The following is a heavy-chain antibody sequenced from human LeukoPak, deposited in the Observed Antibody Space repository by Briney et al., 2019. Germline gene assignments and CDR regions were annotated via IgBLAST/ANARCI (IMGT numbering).Heavy chain of an antibody. Sequence: GGSLRLSCAASGFTFSSSAMTWVRQAPGKGLEWVSTISGGGANTYYVDSVKGRFTISGDNSKNTLYLQMNSLRAEDTAVYYCARGVSGTYYLQTFDYWGQGTLVTVSS. D-gene: IGHD1-26*01. CDR2: ISGGGANT. V-gene: IGHV3-23*01. CDR1: GFTFSSSA. J-gene: IGHJ4*02. CDR3: ARGVSGTYYLQTFDY.